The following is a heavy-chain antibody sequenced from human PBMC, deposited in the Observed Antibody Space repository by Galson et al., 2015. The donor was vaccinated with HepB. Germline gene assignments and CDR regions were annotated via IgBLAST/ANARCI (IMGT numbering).Heavy chain of an antibody. CDR1: GYTFTTYT. D-gene: IGHD1-26*01. CDR3: ARDSRIGVGAYI. J-gene: IGHJ3*02. CDR2: INAGSNNI. Sequence: SVKVSCKASGYTFTTYTLHWVRQAPGQRPEWMGWINAGSNNIRYSQNFQGRVTITGDTSASTAYMDLSSLRSEDTAVYYCARDSRIGVGAYIWGQGTMVIVSS. V-gene: IGHV1-3*01.